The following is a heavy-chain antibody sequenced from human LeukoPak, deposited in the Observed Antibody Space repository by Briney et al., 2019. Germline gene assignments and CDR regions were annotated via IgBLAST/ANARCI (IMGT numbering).Heavy chain of an antibody. D-gene: IGHD3-10*01. V-gene: IGHV3-30-3*01. Sequence: GRSLRLSCAASGFTFSSYAIHWVRQAPGKGLEWVAVISYDGSNKYYADSVKGRFTISRDNSKNTLYLQLNSLRAEDTAVYYCARDYYGSGSYYLQVRTKDQNWFDPWGQGTLVTVSS. CDR1: GFTFSSYA. CDR2: ISYDGSNK. J-gene: IGHJ5*02. CDR3: ARDYYGSGSYYLQVRTKDQNWFDP.